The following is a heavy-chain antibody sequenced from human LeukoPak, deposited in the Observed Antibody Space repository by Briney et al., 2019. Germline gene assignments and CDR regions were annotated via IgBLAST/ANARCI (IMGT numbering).Heavy chain of an antibody. J-gene: IGHJ6*02. Sequence: PSQTLSLTCTVSGGSISSGSYYWSWIRQSAGKGLEWIGRIYTSGSTNYNPSLKSRVTISVDTSKNQFSLKLSSVTAADTAVYYCARDPLIGTLLYQGSYGMDVWGQGTTVTVSS. V-gene: IGHV4-61*02. CDR1: GGSISSGSYY. D-gene: IGHD1-20*01. CDR2: IYTSGST. CDR3: ARDPLIGTLLYQGSYGMDV.